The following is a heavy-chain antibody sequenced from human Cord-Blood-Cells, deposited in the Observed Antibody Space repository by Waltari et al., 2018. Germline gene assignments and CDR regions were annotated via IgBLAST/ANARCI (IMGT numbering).Heavy chain of an antibody. CDR1: GFTFSGSA. Sequence: EVQLVESGGGLVQPGGSLKLSCAASGFTFSGSAMHWVRQASGKGLEWVGRIRSKANSYATAYAASAKGRFTISRDDSKNTAYLQMNSLKTEDTAVYYCTRHLAGDAFDIWGQGTMVTVSS. D-gene: IGHD2-15*01. CDR2: IRSKANSYAT. CDR3: TRHLAGDAFDI. V-gene: IGHV3-73*02. J-gene: IGHJ3*02.